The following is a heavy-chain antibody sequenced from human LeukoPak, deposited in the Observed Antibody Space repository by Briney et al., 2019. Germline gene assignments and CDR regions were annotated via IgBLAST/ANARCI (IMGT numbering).Heavy chain of an antibody. J-gene: IGHJ4*02. CDR1: GFIFSTYA. CDR3: ARGFDY. V-gene: IGHV3-23*01. CDR2: LSGSGDKT. Sequence: PGGSLRLSCAASGFIFSTYAMSWVRQAPGKGLEWVSALSGSGDKTFYADSVKGRFTISRDNSKNTLYLQMNSLRAEDTAVYYCARGFDYWGQGTLVTVSS.